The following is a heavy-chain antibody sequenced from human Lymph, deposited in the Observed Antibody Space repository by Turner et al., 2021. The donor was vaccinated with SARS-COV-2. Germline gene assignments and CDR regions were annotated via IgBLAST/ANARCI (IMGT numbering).Heavy chain of an antibody. Sequence: ELQLVESGGGLVKPGGSLRLSCAASGFSFSRYSMNWVRQAPGKGLEWVSSISSSSSYIYYADSVKGRFTISRDSAKNSLYLQMNSLRAEDTAVYYCARERYDSSGSESYYFDYWGQGTLVTVSS. CDR1: GFSFSRYS. CDR3: ARERYDSSGSESYYFDY. J-gene: IGHJ4*02. CDR2: ISSSSSYI. D-gene: IGHD3-22*01. V-gene: IGHV3-21*01.